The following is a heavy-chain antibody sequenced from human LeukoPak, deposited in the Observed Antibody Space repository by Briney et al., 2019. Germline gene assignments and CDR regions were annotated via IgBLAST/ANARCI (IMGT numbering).Heavy chain of an antibody. CDR2: DSGSGVTT. D-gene: IGHD6-13*01. Sequence: GGSLRLSCAASGFTFSSYAMSWVRQAPGKGLEWVSGDSGSGVTTYYADSVKGRFTISRDNSKNTLYLQMSSLRAEDTAVYYRAMDRDGIAASTRGLDYWGRGTLVTVSS. J-gene: IGHJ4*02. CDR1: GFTFSSYA. CDR3: AMDRDGIAASTRGLDY. V-gene: IGHV3-23*01.